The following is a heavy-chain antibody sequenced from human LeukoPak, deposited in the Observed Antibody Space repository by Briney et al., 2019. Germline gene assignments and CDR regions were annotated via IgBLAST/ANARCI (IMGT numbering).Heavy chain of an antibody. Sequence: GGSLRLSCAASRFTFSTFGMHWVRQAPGKGLDWVALISYDGSNKDYADSVKGRFTISRDNSKNTLYLQMNNLRAEDTAVYYCAREIWKCYDPWGQGTLVTVSS. CDR3: AREIWKCYDP. CDR1: RFTFSTFG. V-gene: IGHV3-30*04. CDR2: ISYDGSNK. J-gene: IGHJ5*02. D-gene: IGHD2-8*01.